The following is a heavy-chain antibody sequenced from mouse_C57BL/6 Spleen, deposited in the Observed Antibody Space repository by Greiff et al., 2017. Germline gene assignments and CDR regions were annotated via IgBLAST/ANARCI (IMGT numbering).Heavy chain of an antibody. V-gene: IGHV14-3*01. D-gene: IGHD1-1*01. Sequence: EVQLQQSVAELVRPGASVKLSCTASGFNIKNTYMHWVKQRPEQGLEWIGRIDPANGNTKYAPKFLGKATITADTSSNTAYLQLSSLTSEDTAIYYCARWDFVTTVVAAGGAMDYWGKGTSVTVSS. CDR1: GFNIKNTY. CDR2: IDPANGNT. J-gene: IGHJ4*01. CDR3: ARWDFVTTVVAAGGAMDY.